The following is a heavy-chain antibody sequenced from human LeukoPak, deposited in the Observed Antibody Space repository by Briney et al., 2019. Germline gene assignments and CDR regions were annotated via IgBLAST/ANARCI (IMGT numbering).Heavy chain of an antibody. CDR2: IYYSGST. CDR3: ARARHGNNDY. D-gene: IGHD5-24*01. V-gene: IGHV4-39*07. J-gene: IGHJ4*02. Sequence: SETLSLTCTVSGDSISRSSYYWGWIRQPPGKGLEWIGTIYYSGSTNYNPSLKSRVTIAVDTSKNQFSLKVSSVTAADTAVYYCARARHGNNDYWGQGTLVTVSS. CDR1: GDSISRSSYY.